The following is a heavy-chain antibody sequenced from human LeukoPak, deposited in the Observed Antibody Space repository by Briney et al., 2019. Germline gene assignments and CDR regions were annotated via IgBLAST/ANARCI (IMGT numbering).Heavy chain of an antibody. CDR1: GFTFSSYA. Sequence: QPGGSLRLSCAASGFTFSSYAMSWVRQAPGKGLEWVSATSGSGGSTYYADSVKGRFTISRDNSKNTLYLQMNSLRAEDTAVYYCAKAAPYYDFWSGPDPNWFDPWGQGTLVTVSS. CDR3: AKAAPYYDFWSGPDPNWFDP. V-gene: IGHV3-23*01. J-gene: IGHJ5*02. CDR2: TSGSGGST. D-gene: IGHD3-3*01.